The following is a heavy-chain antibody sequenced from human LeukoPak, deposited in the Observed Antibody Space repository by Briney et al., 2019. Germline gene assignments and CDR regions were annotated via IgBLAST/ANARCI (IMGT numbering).Heavy chain of an antibody. CDR3: ARQYYGDYRRGNWFDP. Sequence: PSETLSLTCTVSGGSISSYYWSWIRQPPGKGLEWIRYIYYSGSTNYNPSLKSRVTISVDTSKNQFSLKLSSVTAADTAVYYCARQYYGDYRRGNWFDPWGQGTLVTVSS. V-gene: IGHV4-59*08. J-gene: IGHJ5*02. CDR1: GGSISSYY. CDR2: IYYSGST. D-gene: IGHD4-17*01.